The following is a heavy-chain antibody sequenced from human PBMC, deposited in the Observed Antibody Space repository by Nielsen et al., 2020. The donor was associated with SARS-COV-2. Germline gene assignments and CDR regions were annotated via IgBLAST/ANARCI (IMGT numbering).Heavy chain of an antibody. Sequence: GSLRLSCSVSGGSISNSRNYWGWIRQPPGKGLEWIGDIYFSGKTYYAPSLKSRVTISVVTSQNQVSLKLRSVSAADTAVYYCARHIGYCSGGSCYPFDYWGQGTLVTVSS. D-gene: IGHD2-15*01. CDR1: GGSISNSRNY. V-gene: IGHV4-39*01. CDR2: IYFSGKT. J-gene: IGHJ4*02. CDR3: ARHIGYCSGGSCYPFDY.